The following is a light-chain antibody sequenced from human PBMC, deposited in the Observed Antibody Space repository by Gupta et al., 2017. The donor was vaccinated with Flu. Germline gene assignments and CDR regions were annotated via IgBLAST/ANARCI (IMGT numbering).Light chain of an antibody. J-gene: IGKJ2*01. CDR1: HNLGSF. Sequence: PGERATLSCRASHNLGSFLAWFQQKPGQAPRLLIYDAFHRATGIPARFSGSGSGTDFILTISSLEPDDFAVYYCQQRSGWPLYTFGQGTKLEIK. V-gene: IGKV3-11*01. CDR2: DAF. CDR3: QQRSGWPLYT.